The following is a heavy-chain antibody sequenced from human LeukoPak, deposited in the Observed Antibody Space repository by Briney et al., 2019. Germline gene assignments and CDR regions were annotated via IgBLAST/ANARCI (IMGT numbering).Heavy chain of an antibody. D-gene: IGHD2-2*01. CDR3: AKDRRACSSSSCYYRFDY. J-gene: IGHJ4*01. CDR1: EFTFSSYA. CDR2: ISDSGGST. Sequence: GGSLRLSCAASEFTFSSYAMSWVRQAPGKGLEWVSAISDSGGSTYYADSVKGLFTISRDTSKNTVYLQMNSLRAEDTAVYYCAKDRRACSSSSCYYRFDYWGQGTLVTASS. V-gene: IGHV3-23*01.